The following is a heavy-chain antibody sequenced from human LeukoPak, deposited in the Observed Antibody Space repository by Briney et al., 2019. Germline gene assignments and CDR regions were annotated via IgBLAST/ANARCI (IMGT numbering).Heavy chain of an antibody. D-gene: IGHD5-18*01. Sequence: AGGSLRLSCAASGFTFGDYGMHWVRQPPGKGLEWVSGISYHSGTIGYADSVKGRFTISRDNAKNSLHLQMNSLRAEDTALYYCAKGEQSGYSYGSDYWGQGTLVTVSS. CDR2: ISYHSGTI. V-gene: IGHV3-9*01. J-gene: IGHJ4*02. CDR1: GFTFGDYG. CDR3: AKGEQSGYSYGSDY.